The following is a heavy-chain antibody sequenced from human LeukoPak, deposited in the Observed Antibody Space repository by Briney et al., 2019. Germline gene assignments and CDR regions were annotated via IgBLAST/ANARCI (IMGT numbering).Heavy chain of an antibody. J-gene: IGHJ3*02. D-gene: IGHD3-10*01. CDR1: GGTFSSYV. V-gene: IGHV1-69*13. CDR2: IIPMFGTA. Sequence: SVKVSCKASGGTFSSYVISWVRQAPGQGLEWMGGIIPMFGTASYAQKFQGRVTINADESTSTAYMELSSLRSEDTAVYYCARSPPGGFEHGFDIWGQGTMVTVSS. CDR3: ARSPPGGFEHGFDI.